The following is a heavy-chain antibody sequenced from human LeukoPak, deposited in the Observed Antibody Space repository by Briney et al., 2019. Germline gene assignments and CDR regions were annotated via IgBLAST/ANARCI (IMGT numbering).Heavy chain of an antibody. D-gene: IGHD3-22*01. CDR1: GFNFDDYG. V-gene: IGHV3-20*04. J-gene: IGHJ4*02. CDR3: ARLGVHYDSSGYYLAFDY. Sequence: GGSLRLSCTASGFNFDDYGMSWVRQAPGKGLEWASGINWNGGSTGSVKGRFTISRDNAKNSLYLRAEDTALYYCARLGVHYDSSGYYLAFDYWGQGTLVTVSS. CDR2: INWNGGST.